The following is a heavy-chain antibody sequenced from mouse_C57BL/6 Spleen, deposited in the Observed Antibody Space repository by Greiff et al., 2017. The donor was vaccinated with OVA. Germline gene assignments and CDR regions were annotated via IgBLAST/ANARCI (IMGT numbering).Heavy chain of an antibody. CDR3: TSYGRAY. V-gene: IGHV14-4*01. D-gene: IGHD2-1*01. CDR1: GFNIKDDY. Sequence: VQLKESGAELVRPGASVKLSCTASGFNIKDDYMHWVKQRPEQGLEWIGWIDPENGDTEYASKFQGKATITADTSSNTAYLQLSSLTSDDTAVYYCTSYGRAYWGQGTLVTVSA. J-gene: IGHJ3*01. CDR2: IDPENGDT.